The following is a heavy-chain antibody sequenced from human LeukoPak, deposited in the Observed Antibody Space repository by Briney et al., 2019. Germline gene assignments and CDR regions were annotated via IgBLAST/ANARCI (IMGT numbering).Heavy chain of an antibody. J-gene: IGHJ4*02. V-gene: IGHV1-46*01. CDR1: GYTFTTSY. CDR3: ARTWGYRYVDY. CDR2: ISSGDGTT. Sequence: ASVKVSCKASGYTFTTSYMHWVRQAPGQGLEWMGIISSGDGTTNYAQKLQDRVTMRTDTSASTVYLDLSSLRSEDTAVYYCARTWGYRYVDYWGQGTLVTVSS. D-gene: IGHD2-15*01.